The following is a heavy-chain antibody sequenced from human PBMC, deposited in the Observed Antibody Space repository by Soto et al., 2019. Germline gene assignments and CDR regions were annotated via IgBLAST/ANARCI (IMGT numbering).Heavy chain of an antibody. V-gene: IGHV1-8*01. CDR3: AREALFRMDV. J-gene: IGHJ6*02. Sequence: QVQLVQSGAEVKKPGASVKVSCKASGYTFTSYDINWVRHATGQGLEWMGWMNPNSGNTAYAQKCQGRVTMTRNTSISTAYMELSSLRSEHTAVYYFAREALFRMDVWGRGTKVTVSS. CDR2: MNPNSGNT. D-gene: IGHD3-10*02. CDR1: GYTFTSYD.